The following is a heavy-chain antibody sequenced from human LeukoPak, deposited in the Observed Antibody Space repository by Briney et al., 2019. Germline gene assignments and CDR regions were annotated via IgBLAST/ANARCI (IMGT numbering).Heavy chain of an antibody. CDR1: GYTFTSYD. CDR2: IIPIFGTA. Sequence: SVKVSCKASGYTFTSYDISWVRQAPGQGLEWMGGIIPIFGTANYAQKFQGRVTITADESTSTAYMELSSLRAEDTAVYYCARDPAGGAYDLWGHGTLVTVSS. CDR3: ARDPAGGAYDL. J-gene: IGHJ3*01. V-gene: IGHV1-69*13.